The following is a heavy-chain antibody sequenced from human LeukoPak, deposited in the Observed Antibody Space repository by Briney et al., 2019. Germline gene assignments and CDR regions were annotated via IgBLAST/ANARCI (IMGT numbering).Heavy chain of an antibody. D-gene: IGHD1-26*01. CDR2: IYYTGST. CDR1: DDSISSSDYY. CDR3: ARCMRGSYFLDY. V-gene: IGHV4-39*07. Sequence: PSETLSLTCTVSDDSISSSDYYWDWIRQPPGKGLEWIGSIYYTGSTHYNPSLKSRVTISVDTSKNQFSLKLSSVTAADTAVYYCARCMRGSYFLDYWGQGTLVTVSS. J-gene: IGHJ4*02.